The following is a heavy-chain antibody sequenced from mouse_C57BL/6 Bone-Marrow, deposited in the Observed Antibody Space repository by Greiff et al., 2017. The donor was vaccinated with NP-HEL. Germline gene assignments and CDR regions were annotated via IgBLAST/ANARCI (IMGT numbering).Heavy chain of an antibody. CDR2: IDPENGDT. CDR3: TTDLRDFYFDY. V-gene: IGHV14-4*01. Sequence: VQLQQSGAELVRPGASVKLSCTASGFNIKDDYMHWVKQRPEQGLEWIGWIDPENGDTEYASKFQGKATITADTSSNTAYLQLSSLTSEDTAVYYCTTDLRDFYFDYWGQGTTLTVSS. J-gene: IGHJ2*01. CDR1: GFNIKDDY.